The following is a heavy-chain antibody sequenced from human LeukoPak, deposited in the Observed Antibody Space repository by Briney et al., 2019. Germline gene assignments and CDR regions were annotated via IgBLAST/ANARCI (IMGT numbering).Heavy chain of an antibody. CDR1: GGTFSSYA. CDR3: ARAASYCSSTSCYTLDY. CDR2: IIPIFGTA. J-gene: IGHJ4*02. D-gene: IGHD2-2*01. V-gene: IGHV1-69*13. Sequence: SVKVSCKASGGTFSSYAISWVRQAPGQGLEWMGGIIPIFGTANYAQKFQGRVTITADESTSTAYMELSSLRSEDTAVYYCARAASYCSSTSCYTLDYWGQGTLVTVSS.